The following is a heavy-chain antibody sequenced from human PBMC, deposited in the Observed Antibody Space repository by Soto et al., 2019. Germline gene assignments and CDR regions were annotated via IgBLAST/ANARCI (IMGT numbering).Heavy chain of an antibody. Sequence: KVSCKASGGTFSSYAISWVRQAPGQGLEWMGGIIPIFGTANYAQKFQGRVTITADESTSTAYMELSSLRSEDTAVYYCARDYGDYGLDAFDIWGQGTMVTVSS. CDR1: GGTFSSYA. J-gene: IGHJ3*02. V-gene: IGHV1-69*01. CDR2: IIPIFGTA. CDR3: ARDYGDYGLDAFDI. D-gene: IGHD4-17*01.